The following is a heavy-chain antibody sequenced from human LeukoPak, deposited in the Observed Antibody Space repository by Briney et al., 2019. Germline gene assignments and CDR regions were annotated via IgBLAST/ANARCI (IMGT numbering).Heavy chain of an antibody. CDR3: AGKSGIAAAGTFDY. CDR1: GGSFSGYY. CDR2: INHSGST. V-gene: IGHV4-34*01. J-gene: IGHJ4*02. D-gene: IGHD6-13*01. Sequence: SETLSLTCAVYGGSFSGYYWSWIRQPPGKGLEWIGEINHSGSTNYNPSLKSRVTISVDTSKNQFSLKLSSVTAADTAVYYCAGKSGIAAAGTFDYWGQGTLVTVSS.